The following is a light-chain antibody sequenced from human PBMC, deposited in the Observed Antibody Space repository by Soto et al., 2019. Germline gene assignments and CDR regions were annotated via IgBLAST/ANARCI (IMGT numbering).Light chain of an antibody. CDR3: QQSYSTPYT. Sequence: DIPMTQSPSSLSASAGDRVTITCRASRSISASLSWYQQKPGKAPKLLIYTASSLQSGVPSRFSGSGSGTDFTLTISSLQPEDFASYYCQQSYSTPYTFGPGTKLEI. CDR1: RSISAS. V-gene: IGKV1-39*01. J-gene: IGKJ2*01. CDR2: TAS.